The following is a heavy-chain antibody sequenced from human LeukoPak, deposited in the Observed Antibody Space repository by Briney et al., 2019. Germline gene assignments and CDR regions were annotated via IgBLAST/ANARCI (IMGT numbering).Heavy chain of an antibody. CDR2: ISGGGGTS. D-gene: IGHD2-2*01. V-gene: IGHV3-23*01. CDR3: AREVISTPSYFDY. J-gene: IGHJ4*02. CDR1: GFTFSSHA. Sequence: GGSLRLSCAASGFTFSSHAMTWVRQAPGKGLEWVSDISGGGGTSYYADSVKGRFTMSRDSSKNTLYLQMNSLGADDTAVYYCAREVISTPSYFDYWGQGTLVTVSS.